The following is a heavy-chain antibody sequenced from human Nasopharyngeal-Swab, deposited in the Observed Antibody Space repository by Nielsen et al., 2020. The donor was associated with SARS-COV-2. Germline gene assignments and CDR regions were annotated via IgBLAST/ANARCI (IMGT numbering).Heavy chain of an antibody. CDR2: FDPEVGET. J-gene: IGHJ5*02. D-gene: IGHD1-26*01. V-gene: IGHV1-24*01. CDR1: GYTLTELS. CDR3: ATATPYGRFDWFDP. Sequence: ASVTVSCKVSGYTLTELSMHWVRQAPGKGLEWMGGFDPEVGETIYAQKFQGRVTMTEDTSTDTAYMELSSLRSEDTAVYYCATATPYGRFDWFDPWGQGTLVTVSS.